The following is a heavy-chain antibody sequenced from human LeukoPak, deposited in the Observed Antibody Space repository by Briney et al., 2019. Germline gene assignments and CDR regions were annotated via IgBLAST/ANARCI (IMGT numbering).Heavy chain of an antibody. J-gene: IGHJ4*02. CDR1: GFTFSSYD. Sequence: GGSLRLSCAVSGFTFSSYDMSWVRQAPGKGLEWVSGISGSGGSTYYADSVKGRFTISRDTSKNALYLQMNSLRVEDTAVYYCAKVGQNYDILTYYFDYWGQGTLVTVSS. CDR2: ISGSGGST. D-gene: IGHD3-9*01. CDR3: AKVGQNYDILTYYFDY. V-gene: IGHV3-23*01.